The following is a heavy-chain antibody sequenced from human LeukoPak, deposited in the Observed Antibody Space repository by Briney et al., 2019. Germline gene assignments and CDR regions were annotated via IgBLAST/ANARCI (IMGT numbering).Heavy chain of an antibody. CDR1: GYTLTELS. V-gene: IGHV1-24*01. J-gene: IGHJ4*02. D-gene: IGHD2-15*01. CDR3: ARAVRGYCSGGSCYILDY. Sequence: GASVKVSCKVSGYTLTELSMHWVRQAPGKGLEWMGGFDPEDGETIYAQKFQGRVTMTRDTSTSTVYMELSSLRSEDTAVYYCARAVRGYCSGGSCYILDYWGQGTLVTVSS. CDR2: FDPEDGET.